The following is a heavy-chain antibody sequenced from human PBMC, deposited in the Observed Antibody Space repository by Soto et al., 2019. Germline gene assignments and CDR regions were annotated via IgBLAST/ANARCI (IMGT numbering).Heavy chain of an antibody. D-gene: IGHD2-15*01. CDR3: ARGNCSGGSCFFWFDP. CDR2: INHSGST. Sequence: SETLSLTCAVYGGSFSGYYLSWIRQPPGKGLEWIGEINHSGSTDYNPSLKSRVTISVDTSKNQFSLKLSSVTAADTAVYYCARGNCSGGSCFFWFDPWGQGTLVTVS. J-gene: IGHJ5*02. CDR1: GGSFSGYY. V-gene: IGHV4-34*01.